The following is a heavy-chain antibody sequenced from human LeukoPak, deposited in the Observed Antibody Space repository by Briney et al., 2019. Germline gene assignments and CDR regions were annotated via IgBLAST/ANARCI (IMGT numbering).Heavy chain of an antibody. J-gene: IGHJ5*02. CDR2: ISAYNGNT. Sequence: ASVKVSCKASGYTFTSYGIRWVRQAPGQGLEWMGWISAYNGNTNYAQKFQGRVTMTRDTSISTAYMELSRLRSDDTAVYYCARVGLADPWGQGTLVTVSS. CDR3: ARVGLADP. V-gene: IGHV1-18*01. D-gene: IGHD3-16*01. CDR1: GYTFTSYG.